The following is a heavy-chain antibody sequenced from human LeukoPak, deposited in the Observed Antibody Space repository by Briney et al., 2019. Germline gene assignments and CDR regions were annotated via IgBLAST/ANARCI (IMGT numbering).Heavy chain of an antibody. J-gene: IGHJ3*02. CDR2: ISSSSSTI. Sequence: GGSLRLSCAAYGFTFSSYSMNWVRQAQGKGLEWVSYISSSSSTIYYADSVKGRFTISRDNAKNSLYLQMNSLRDEDTAVYYCARVGVLTVVDAFDIWGQGTMVTVSS. CDR1: GFTFSSYS. V-gene: IGHV3-48*02. CDR3: ARVGVLTVVDAFDI. D-gene: IGHD2-8*01.